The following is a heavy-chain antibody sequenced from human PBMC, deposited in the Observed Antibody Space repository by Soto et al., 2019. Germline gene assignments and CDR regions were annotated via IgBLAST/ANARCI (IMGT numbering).Heavy chain of an antibody. Sequence: SGPKLVNPTQTLTKTCTFSEFSLSKKEMCVSWIRQPPGKALEWLALIDWDDDKYYSTSLKTRLTISKDTSKNQVVLTMTNMDPVDTATYYCARMAVFGELSVYGMDVWGQGTTVTVSS. J-gene: IGHJ6*02. CDR2: IDWDDDK. V-gene: IGHV2-70*01. D-gene: IGHD3-10*02. CDR1: EFSLSKKEMC. CDR3: ARMAVFGELSVYGMDV.